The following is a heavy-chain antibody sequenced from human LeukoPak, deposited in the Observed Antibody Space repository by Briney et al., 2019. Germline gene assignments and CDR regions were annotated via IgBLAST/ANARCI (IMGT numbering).Heavy chain of an antibody. Sequence: SGVSPRLSCAASGFIFSTYGMYWVRQAPGKGLEWVAFIRHDGSIKNYADSVKGRSTISRDNSKNTLYLQMNSLRAEDTAVYYCAKDSLADIDYWGQGTLVTVSS. J-gene: IGHJ4*02. CDR3: AKDSLADIDY. V-gene: IGHV3-30*02. D-gene: IGHD3-16*01. CDR2: IRHDGSIK. CDR1: GFIFSTYG.